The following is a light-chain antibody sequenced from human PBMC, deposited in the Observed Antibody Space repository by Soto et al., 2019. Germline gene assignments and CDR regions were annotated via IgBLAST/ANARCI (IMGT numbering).Light chain of an antibody. Sequence: QSALTQPPSVSAAPGQKVTISCSGSSSNLGGSYVCWYQQLPGTAPKLLIYDNNKRPSGIPDRFSGSKSGTSATLGITGLQTGDEADYYCGTWDSSLSAYVFGTGTKVTVL. CDR1: SSNLGGSY. J-gene: IGLJ1*01. CDR3: GTWDSSLSAYV. V-gene: IGLV1-51*01. CDR2: DNN.